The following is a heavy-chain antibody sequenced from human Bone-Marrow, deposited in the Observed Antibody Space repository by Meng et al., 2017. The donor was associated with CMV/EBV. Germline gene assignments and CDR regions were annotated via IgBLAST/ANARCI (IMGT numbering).Heavy chain of an antibody. V-gene: IGHV4-39*07. J-gene: IGHJ6*02. CDR1: GGSFSSYY. CDR2: IYYSGST. Sequence: SETLSLTCAVYGGSFSSYYWGWIRQPPGKGLEWIGSIYYSGSTYYNPSLKSRVTISVDTSKNQFSLKLSSVTAADTAVYYCARVGYYYGMDVWGQGTTVTVSS. CDR3: ARVGYYYGMDV.